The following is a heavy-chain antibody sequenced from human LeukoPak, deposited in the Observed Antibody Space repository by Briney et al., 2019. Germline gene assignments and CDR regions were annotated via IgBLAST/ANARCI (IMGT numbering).Heavy chain of an antibody. CDR1: GGSISSYY. J-gene: IGHJ4*02. CDR3: ARRGDGYIDY. V-gene: IGHV4-59*08. CDR2: IYYSGST. Sequence: PSETLSLTCTVAGGSISSYYWSWIRQPPGKGLEWIGYIYYSGSTNYNPSLKSRVTISVDTSKNQFSLKLSSVTAADTAVYYCARRGDGYIDYWGQGTLVTVSS. D-gene: IGHD5-24*01.